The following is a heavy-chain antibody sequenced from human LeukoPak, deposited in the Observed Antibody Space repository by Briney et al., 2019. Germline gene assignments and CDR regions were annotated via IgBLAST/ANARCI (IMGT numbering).Heavy chain of an antibody. CDR1: GFTFSSYA. Sequence: GGFLRLSCAASGFTFSSYAMHWVRQAPGKGLEWVAVISYDGSNKYYADSVKGRFTISRDNSKNTLYLQMNSLRAEDTAVYYCARDSGFFDYWGQGTLVTVSS. CDR3: ARDSGFFDY. V-gene: IGHV3-30-3*01. CDR2: ISYDGSNK. J-gene: IGHJ4*02. D-gene: IGHD3-10*01.